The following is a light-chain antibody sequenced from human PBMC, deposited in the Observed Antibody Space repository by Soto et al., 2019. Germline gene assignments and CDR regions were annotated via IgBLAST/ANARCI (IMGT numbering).Light chain of an antibody. CDR1: QSVSSN. Sequence: EIVMTQSPATLSVSPGERATISCRASQSVSSNLAWYQQKPGQAPRLLIYDASTRATGIPARFSGSGSGTEFTLTISSLQSEDFAVYYCQQYNNWPLTFGGGTKVEIK. V-gene: IGKV3-15*01. J-gene: IGKJ4*01. CDR2: DAS. CDR3: QQYNNWPLT.